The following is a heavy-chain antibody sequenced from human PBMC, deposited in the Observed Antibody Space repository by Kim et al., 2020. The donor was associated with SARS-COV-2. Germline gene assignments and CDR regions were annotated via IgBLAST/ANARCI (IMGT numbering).Heavy chain of an antibody. CDR2: ISSSSSYI. J-gene: IGHJ3*02. CDR3: ARDPTELWFGELFTRVVDAFDI. Sequence: GGSLRLSCAASGFTFSSYSMNWVRQAPGKGLEWVSSISSSSSYIYYADSVKGRFTISRDNAKNSLYLQMNSLRAEDTAVYYCARDPTELWFGELFTRVVDAFDIWGQGTMVTVSS. V-gene: IGHV3-21*01. D-gene: IGHD3-10*01. CDR1: GFTFSSYS.